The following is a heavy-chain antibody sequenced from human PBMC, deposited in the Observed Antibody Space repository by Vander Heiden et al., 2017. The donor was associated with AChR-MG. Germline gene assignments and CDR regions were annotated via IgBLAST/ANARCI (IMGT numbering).Heavy chain of an antibody. CDR2: IIPIFGTA. D-gene: IGHD3-16*01. CDR1: GGTFSSYA. J-gene: IGHJ6*02. Sequence: QVQLVQSGAEVKKPGSSVKVSCKASGGTFSSYAISWVRQAPGQGLEWMGGIIPIFGTANYAQKFQGRVTITADKSTSTAYMELSSLRSEDTAVYYCARAAVEMATPRRDLGYYYYYYGMDVWGQGTTVTVSS. V-gene: IGHV1-69*06. CDR3: ARAAVEMATPRRDLGYYYYYYGMDV.